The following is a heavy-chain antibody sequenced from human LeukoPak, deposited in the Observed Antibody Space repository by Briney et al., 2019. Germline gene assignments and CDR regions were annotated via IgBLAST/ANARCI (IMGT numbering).Heavy chain of an antibody. CDR2: INHSGST. V-gene: IGHV4-34*01. D-gene: IGHD3-10*01. J-gene: IGHJ4*02. Sequence: SETLSLTCAVYGGSFSGYYWSWIRQPPGKGLEWIGEINHSGSTNYNPSLKSRVTISVDTSKNQFSLKLSSVTAADTAVYYCARDYYCSGSYLDYWGQGTLVTVSS. CDR1: GGSFSGYY. CDR3: ARDYYCSGSYLDY.